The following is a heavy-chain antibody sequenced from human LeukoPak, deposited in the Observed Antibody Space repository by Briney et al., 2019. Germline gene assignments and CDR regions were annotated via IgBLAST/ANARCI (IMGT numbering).Heavy chain of an antibody. D-gene: IGHD6-13*01. CDR1: GGSISSSSYY. V-gene: IGHV4-61*05. J-gene: IGHJ4*02. CDR3: ARGQIAAAGAQDEGLRY. CDR2: IYYSGST. Sequence: SETLSLTCTVSGGSISSSSYYWGWIRQPPGKGLEWIGYIYYSGSTNYNPSLKSRVTISVDTSKNQFSLKLSSVTAADTAVYYCARGQIAAAGAQDEGLRYWGQGTLVTVSS.